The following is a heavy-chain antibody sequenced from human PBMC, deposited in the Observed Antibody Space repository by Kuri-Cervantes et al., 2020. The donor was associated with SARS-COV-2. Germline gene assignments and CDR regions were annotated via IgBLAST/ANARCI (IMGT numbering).Heavy chain of an antibody. V-gene: IGHV6-1*01. CDR3: ARGDAFDI. Sequence: SETLSLTCAISGDSVSSNSAAWNWIRQSPSRGLEWLRRTYYRSRWYDDYAVSVKSRITINPDTSKNQFSLLLNSVTPEDTAVYYCARGDAFDIWGQGTMVTVSS. CDR1: GDSVSSNSAA. CDR2: TYYRSRWYD. J-gene: IGHJ3*02.